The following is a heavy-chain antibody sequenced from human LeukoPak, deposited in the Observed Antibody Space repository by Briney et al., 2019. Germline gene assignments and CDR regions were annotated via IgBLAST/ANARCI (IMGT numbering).Heavy chain of an antibody. CDR2: ISPTGSTT. D-gene: IGHD6-6*01. Sequence: LGGSLRLSCTASGFSFSGHWMHWARQLPGKGLVWVSRISPTGSTTSYADSVKGRFTVSRDNAKNTLYLQVNNLRAEGTAVYYCARGPNSNWSGLDFWGQGTLLTVSS. V-gene: IGHV3-74*01. CDR3: ARGPNSNWSGLDF. CDR1: GFSFSGHW. J-gene: IGHJ4*02.